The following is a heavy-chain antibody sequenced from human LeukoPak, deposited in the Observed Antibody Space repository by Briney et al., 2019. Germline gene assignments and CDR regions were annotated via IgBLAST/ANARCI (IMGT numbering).Heavy chain of an antibody. CDR3: AIRLPERYGSGSYGGWFDP. J-gene: IGHJ5*02. Sequence: PSETLSLTCAVYGGSFSGYYWSWIRQPPGKGLEWIGEINHSGSTNYNPSLKSRVTISVDTSKNQFSLKLSSVTAADTAVYYCAIRLPERYGSGSYGGWFDPWGQGTLVTVSS. V-gene: IGHV4-34*01. D-gene: IGHD3-10*01. CDR1: GGSFSGYY. CDR2: INHSGST.